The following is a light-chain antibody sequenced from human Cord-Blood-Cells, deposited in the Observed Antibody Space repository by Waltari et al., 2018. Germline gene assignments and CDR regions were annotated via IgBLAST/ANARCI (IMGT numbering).Light chain of an antibody. CDR3: QQYGSSPYT. J-gene: IGKJ2*01. CDR2: GAS. V-gene: IGKV3-20*01. Sequence: EIVLTQSPGTLSLSPGERATLSCRASQSVSSSYLAWYQQKPGQAPRLIIYGASSRATGIPDRFNGSGSGTDFTLTISKLEPEEFAVYYCQQYGSSPYTFGQGTKLEIK. CDR1: QSVSSSY.